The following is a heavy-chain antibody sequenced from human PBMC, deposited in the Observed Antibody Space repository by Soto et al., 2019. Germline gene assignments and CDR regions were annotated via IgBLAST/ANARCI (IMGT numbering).Heavy chain of an antibody. CDR3: ARGDYGDYFDY. J-gene: IGHJ4*02. V-gene: IGHV4-4*07. CDR2: IYTSGST. CDR1: CSNIISYY. D-gene: IGHD4-17*01. Sequence: SEPLSLTWSVSCSNIISYYWSWIRQPAGKGLEWIGRIYTSGSTNYNPSLKSRVTMSVDTSKNQFSLKLSSVTAADTAVYYCARGDYGDYFDYWGQGNLVTVSP.